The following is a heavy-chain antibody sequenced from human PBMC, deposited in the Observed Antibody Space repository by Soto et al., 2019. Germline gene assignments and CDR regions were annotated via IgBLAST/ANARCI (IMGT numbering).Heavy chain of an antibody. J-gene: IGHJ3*02. CDR3: ARVGRNCSGGSCFAFDI. D-gene: IGHD2-15*01. CDR2: IYYSGST. V-gene: IGHV4-31*03. CDR1: GGSISSGGYY. Sequence: SETLSLTCTVSGGSISSGGYYWSWIRQHPGKGLEWIGYIYYSGSTYYNPSLKSRVTISVDTSKNQFSLKLSSVTAADTAVYYCARVGRNCSGGSCFAFDIWGQGTMVT.